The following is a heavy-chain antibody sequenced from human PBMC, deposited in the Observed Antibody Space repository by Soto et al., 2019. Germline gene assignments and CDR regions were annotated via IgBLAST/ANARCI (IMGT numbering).Heavy chain of an antibody. J-gene: IGHJ5*02. CDR3: ARFYGDYYTWFDP. D-gene: IGHD4-17*01. Sequence: QLQLQESGSRLVKPSQTLSLTCAVSGDSISSGGYSWSWIRQLPGKGLEWIGYIYHSGGTYYNPSLKSRVTISVDRSKNQFYLKLSSVTAADTAVYYCARFYGDYYTWFDPWGQGTLVTVSS. CDR1: GDSISSGGYS. V-gene: IGHV4-30-2*01. CDR2: IYHSGGT.